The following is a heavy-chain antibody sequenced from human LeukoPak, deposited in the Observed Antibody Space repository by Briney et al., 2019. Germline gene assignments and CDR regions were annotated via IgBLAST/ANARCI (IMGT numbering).Heavy chain of an antibody. CDR3: ARDIPTAKITIFGVVTLNWFDP. CDR2: INPNSGGT. V-gene: IGHV1-2*02. J-gene: IGHJ5*02. CDR1: GYTFTGYY. D-gene: IGHD3-3*01. Sequence: GASVKVSCKASGYTFTGYYMHWVRQAPGQGLEWMGWINPNSGGTNYAQKFQGRVTMTRDTSISTAYMELSRLRSDDTAVYYCARDIPTAKITIFGVVTLNWFDPWGQGTLVTVSS.